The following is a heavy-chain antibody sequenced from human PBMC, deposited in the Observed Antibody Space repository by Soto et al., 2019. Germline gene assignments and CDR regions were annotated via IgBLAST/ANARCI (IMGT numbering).Heavy chain of an antibody. D-gene: IGHD2-2*02. CDR1: GYTFTDYY. V-gene: IGHV1-2*02. CDR3: AKDQGGYMVSGMDV. Sequence: QVQLVQSRAEVKKPGASVNVSCKASGYTFTDYYIYWLRQAPEHGLEWMGWINPNSGATNYAHNFQGRVTMTRDTSIRAAYMELSRLSSDDTAVYYCAKDQGGYMVSGMDVWGQGTTVTVSS. CDR2: INPNSGAT. J-gene: IGHJ6*02.